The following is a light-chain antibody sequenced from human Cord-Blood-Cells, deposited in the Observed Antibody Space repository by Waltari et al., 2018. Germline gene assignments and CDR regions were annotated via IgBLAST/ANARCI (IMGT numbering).Light chain of an antibody. CDR2: AAS. V-gene: IGKV1-39*01. CDR3: QQSYSTPIT. J-gene: IGKJ5*01. Sequence: DIQMTQSPSSLSAYVGARVTITCRASQSISSYLNGYQQKPGKAPKLLIYAASSLQSGVPSRFSGSGSGTDFTLTISSLQPEDFATYYCQQSYSTPITFGQGTRLEIK. CDR1: QSISSY.